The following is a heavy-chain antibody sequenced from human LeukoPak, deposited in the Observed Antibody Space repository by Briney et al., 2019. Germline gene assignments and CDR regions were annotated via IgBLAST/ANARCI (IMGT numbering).Heavy chain of an antibody. Sequence: ASVKVSCKASGYIFTGYFMNWVRQAPGQGLEWMGWINPNSGGANYAQKFQGRVTMTRDTSISTAYMELSSLTSDDTAVYYCARGSSERDWFDLWGQGTLVIVSS. CDR3: ARGSSERDWFDL. CDR2: INPNSGGA. CDR1: GYIFTGYF. D-gene: IGHD1-1*01. V-gene: IGHV1-2*02. J-gene: IGHJ5*02.